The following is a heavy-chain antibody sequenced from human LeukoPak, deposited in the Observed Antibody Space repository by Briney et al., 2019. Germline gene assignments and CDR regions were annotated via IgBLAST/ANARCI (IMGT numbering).Heavy chain of an antibody. CDR2: ISSTGSTI. CDR3: AELGITMIGGV. D-gene: IGHD3-10*02. J-gene: IGHJ6*04. CDR1: GFTFSSYE. V-gene: IGHV3-48*03. Sequence: GSLRLSCAASGFTFSSYEMNWVRQAPGKRLELVSYISSTGSTIYYADSVMGRFTISRDNAKISLYLQMNSLRAEDTAVYYCAELGITMIGGVWGKGTTVTISS.